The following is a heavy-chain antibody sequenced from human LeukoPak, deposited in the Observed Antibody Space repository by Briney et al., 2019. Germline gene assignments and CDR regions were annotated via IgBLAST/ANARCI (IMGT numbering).Heavy chain of an antibody. CDR3: ARDSTPTQLWFRGSFDY. V-gene: IGHV3-48*01. CDR2: ISSSSSIE. Sequence: GGSLRLSCAASGFTFSSYSMNWVRQAPGKGLEWVSYISSSSSIEYYADSVKGRFTISRDNGENSLYLQMNSLRVEDTAVYYCARDSTPTQLWFRGSFDYWGQGALVTVSS. CDR1: GFTFSSYS. D-gene: IGHD5-18*01. J-gene: IGHJ4*02.